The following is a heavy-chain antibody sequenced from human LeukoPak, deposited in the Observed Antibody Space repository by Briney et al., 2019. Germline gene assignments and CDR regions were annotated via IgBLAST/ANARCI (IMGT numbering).Heavy chain of an antibody. CDR3: ARVFWKSGGYLDY. Sequence: SETLSLTCTVSGGSLISGTVYWSWIRQPAGQGLEWLGRIFPSGSTDYNPSVKSRLTMSIGTSKDQFSLNLASVTAADTAVYYCARVFWKSGGYLDYWGQGILVTVSS. D-gene: IGHD3-22*01. CDR1: GGSLISGTVY. J-gene: IGHJ4*02. CDR2: IFPSGST. V-gene: IGHV4-61*02.